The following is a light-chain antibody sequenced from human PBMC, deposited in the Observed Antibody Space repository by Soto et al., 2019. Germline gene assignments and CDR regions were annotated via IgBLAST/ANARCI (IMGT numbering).Light chain of an antibody. Sequence: QSVLTQSPSASGTPGRNITISCSGSSSNIGSNYVYWYQHLPGTAPKLLIYRNNQRPSGVPDRFSGSKSGTSASLAISGLRSGDEADYYCAAWDDSLSGWVFGGGTQLTVL. J-gene: IGLJ3*02. CDR1: SSNIGSNY. CDR3: AAWDDSLSGWV. CDR2: RNN. V-gene: IGLV1-47*01.